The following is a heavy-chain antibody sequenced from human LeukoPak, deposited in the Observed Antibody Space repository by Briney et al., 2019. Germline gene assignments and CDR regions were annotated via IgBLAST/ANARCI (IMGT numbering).Heavy chain of an antibody. J-gene: IGHJ4*02. CDR2: ISSSSSTI. D-gene: IGHD2/OR15-2a*01. CDR3: ATLSAD. V-gene: IGHV3-48*02. Sequence: GGSLRLSCAASGFTFSSYSMNWVRQAPGKGLEWVSYISSSSSTIYYADSVRGRFTISRDNAKNSLYLQMSSLREDDTAVYYCATLSADGGQGTLVTVSS. CDR1: GFTFSSYS.